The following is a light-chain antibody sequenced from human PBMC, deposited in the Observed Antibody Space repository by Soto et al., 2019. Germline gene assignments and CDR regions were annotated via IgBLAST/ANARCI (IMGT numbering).Light chain of an antibody. CDR2: EVS. J-gene: IGLJ1*01. CDR1: SSDVGGYNY. Sequence: QSAPTQPPSASGSPGQSATISCTGTSSDVGGYNYVSWYQQYPGKAPKLMIYEVSKRPSGVPDRFSGSKSGNTASLTVSGLQAEDEADYYCCSYAGSYVFGTGTKVTVL. CDR3: CSYAGSYV. V-gene: IGLV2-8*01.